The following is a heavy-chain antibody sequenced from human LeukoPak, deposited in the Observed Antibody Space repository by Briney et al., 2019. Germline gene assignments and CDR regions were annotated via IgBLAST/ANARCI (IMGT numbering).Heavy chain of an antibody. CDR3: AREGYDSSGYYFGFDY. V-gene: IGHV1-18*01. CDR2: ISAYNDNT. Sequence: VASVKVSCKAPGYTFTSYGISWVRQAPGQGLEWMGWISAYNDNTNYAQKLQGRVTMTTDTSTSTAYMELRSLRSDDTAVYYCAREGYDSSGYYFGFDYWGQGTLVTVSS. J-gene: IGHJ4*02. D-gene: IGHD3-22*01. CDR1: GYTFTSYG.